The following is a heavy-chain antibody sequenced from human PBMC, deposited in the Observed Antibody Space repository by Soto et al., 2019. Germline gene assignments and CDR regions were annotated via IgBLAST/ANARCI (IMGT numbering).Heavy chain of an antibody. D-gene: IGHD3-10*01. CDR2: IVVGSGNT. V-gene: IGHV1-58*02. CDR3: AADRLSYGSGSYYNYPYYYYMDV. J-gene: IGHJ6*03. Sequence: SVKVSCKASGFTFTSSAMQWVRQARGQRLEWIGWIVVGSGNTNYAQKFQERVTITRDMSTSTAYMELSSLRSEDTAVYYCAADRLSYGSGSYYNYPYYYYMDVWGKGTTVTVSS. CDR1: GFTFTSSA.